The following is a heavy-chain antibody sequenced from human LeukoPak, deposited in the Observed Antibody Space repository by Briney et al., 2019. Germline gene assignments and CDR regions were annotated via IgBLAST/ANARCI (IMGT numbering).Heavy chain of an antibody. CDR1: GFSFSSYD. CDR3: SILAVASDFDY. J-gene: IGHJ4*02. D-gene: IGHD6-19*01. V-gene: IGHV3-33*01. CDR2: IKYDGNNK. Sequence: PGKSLRLSCAVSGFSFSSYDMHWVRQAPGKGLGWVAAIKYDGNNKYYVESVKGRFTISRDNSRNILYLQMNSLRVEDTAVYSCSILAVASDFDYWGQGTLVTVSS.